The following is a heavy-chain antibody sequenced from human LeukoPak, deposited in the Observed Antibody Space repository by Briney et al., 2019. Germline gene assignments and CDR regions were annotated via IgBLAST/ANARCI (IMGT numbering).Heavy chain of an antibody. V-gene: IGHV3-23*01. CDR2: ISGSGGST. D-gene: IGHD3-10*01. CDR3: AKDSHYYGSGSLNY. Sequence: QSGGSLRLSCAASGFTFSSYGMSWVRQAPGKGLEWVSAISGSGGSTYYADSVKGRFTISRDNSKNTLYLQMNSLRAEDTAVYYCAKDSHYYGSGSLNYWGQGTLVTVSS. J-gene: IGHJ4*02. CDR1: GFTFSSYG.